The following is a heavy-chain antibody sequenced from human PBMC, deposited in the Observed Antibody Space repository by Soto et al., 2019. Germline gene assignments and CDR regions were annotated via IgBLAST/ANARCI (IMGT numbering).Heavy chain of an antibody. V-gene: IGHV1-69*02. CDR2: IIPILGIA. Sequence: QVQLVQSGAEVKKPGSSVKVSCTASGGTFSSYTISWVRQAPGQGLEWMGRIIPILGIANYAQKFQGRVTITADKSTSTAYMELSSLRSEDTAVYYCARNPLGYSSGWLDYWGQGTLVTVSS. J-gene: IGHJ4*02. D-gene: IGHD6-19*01. CDR3: ARNPLGYSSGWLDY. CDR1: GGTFSSYT.